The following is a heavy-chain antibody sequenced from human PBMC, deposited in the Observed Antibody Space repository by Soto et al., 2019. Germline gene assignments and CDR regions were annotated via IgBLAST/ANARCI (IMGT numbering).Heavy chain of an antibody. V-gene: IGHV1-3*01. CDR2: INAGRGKT. J-gene: IGHJ4*02. Sequence: QGQLVQSGAEVKKPGASVKVSCGTSGFSFTSYSFHWVRQAPAQGLQWMGWINAGRGKTKYSQQFQGRITFTWDTSANTMYMELVRLTSKDTSVFYCARWIDNGYFDYWGQGTLVTVSA. CDR3: ARWIDNGYFDY. CDR1: GFSFTSYS. D-gene: IGHD4-17*01.